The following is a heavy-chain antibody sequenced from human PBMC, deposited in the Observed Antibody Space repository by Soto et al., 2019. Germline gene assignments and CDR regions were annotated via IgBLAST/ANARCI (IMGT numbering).Heavy chain of an antibody. V-gene: IGHV3-33*06. CDR1: GFTFSTYG. CDR2: IWYDGSNR. J-gene: IGHJ6*02. D-gene: IGHD3-16*02. CDR3: AKDLYNYVWGSNRYTDRRQYHYAMDV. Sequence: GGSLRLSCAASGFTFSTYGMHWVRQAPGKGLEWVAIIWYDGSNRYYADSVKGRFTISRDDSKNTLYLQMNNLRAEDTAVYYCAKDLYNYVWGSNRYTDRRQYHYAMDVWGQGTTVTVSS.